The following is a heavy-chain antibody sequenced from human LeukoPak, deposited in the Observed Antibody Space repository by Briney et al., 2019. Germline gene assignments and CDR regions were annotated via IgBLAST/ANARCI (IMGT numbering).Heavy chain of an antibody. V-gene: IGHV4-59*01. CDR3: ARVGVAVDY. D-gene: IGHD6-19*01. J-gene: IGHJ4*02. Sequence: SETLSLTCTVSGGSISSYYWSWIRQPPGKGLEWIGYIYYSGSTNYNPSLKSRITISVDTSKNQFSLKLSSVTAADTAVYYCARVGVAVDYWGQGTLVTVSS. CDR2: IYYSGST. CDR1: GGSISSYY.